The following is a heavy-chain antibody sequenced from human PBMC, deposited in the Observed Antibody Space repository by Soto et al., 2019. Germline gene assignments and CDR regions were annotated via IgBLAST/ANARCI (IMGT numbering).Heavy chain of an antibody. CDR3: ARDLRIAAAGTVAFDI. CDR2: TYYRSKWYN. Sequence: SQTLSLTCAISGDSVSSNSAAWNWIRQSPSRGLEWLGRTYYRSKWYNDYAVSVKSRITINPDTSKNQFSLQLNSVTPEDTAVYYCARDLRIAAAGTVAFDIWGQGTMVTVSS. CDR1: GDSVSSNSAA. J-gene: IGHJ3*02. D-gene: IGHD6-13*01. V-gene: IGHV6-1*01.